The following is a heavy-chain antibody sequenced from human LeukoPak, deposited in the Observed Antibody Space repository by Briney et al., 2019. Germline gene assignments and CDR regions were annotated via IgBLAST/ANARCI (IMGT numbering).Heavy chain of an antibody. CDR2: ISAYNGNT. D-gene: IGHD6-6*01. V-gene: IGHV1-18*01. CDR3: ARWGNDLQQLVLYY. CDR1: GYTFTSYG. Sequence: ASVTVSCKASGYTFTSYGISWVRQAPGQGLEWMGWISAYNGNTNYAQKLQGRVTMTTDTSTSTAYMELRSLRSDDTAVYYCARWGNDLQQLVLYYWGQGTLVTVSS. J-gene: IGHJ4*02.